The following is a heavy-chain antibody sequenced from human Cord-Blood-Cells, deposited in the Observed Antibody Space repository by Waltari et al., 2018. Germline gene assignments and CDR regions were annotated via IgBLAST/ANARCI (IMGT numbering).Heavy chain of an antibody. CDR3: AKDIGYYYDSSGYYNY. CDR2: ISWNSGSI. V-gene: IGHV3-9*01. CDR1: GFTFEHYA. J-gene: IGHJ4*02. Sequence: EVHLVESGGGLVQPGRYVRLPCAASGFTFEHYAIPGVRHAPGKGLEWVSAISWNSGSICYADSVKGRFTISRDNAKNSLYLQMNSLRAEDTALYYCAKDIGYYYDSSGYYNYWGQGTLVTVSS. D-gene: IGHD3-22*01.